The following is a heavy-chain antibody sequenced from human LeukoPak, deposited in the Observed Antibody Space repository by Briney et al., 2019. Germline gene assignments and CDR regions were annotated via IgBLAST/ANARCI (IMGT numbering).Heavy chain of an antibody. Sequence: PGGSLRLSCAASGFTFSDYYMSWIRQAPGKGLEWVSYISSSGSTIYYADSVKGRFTISRDNAKNSLYLQMNSLRAEDTAVYYCARDLVTMVRGASDAFDIWGQGTMVTVSS. D-gene: IGHD3-10*01. CDR1: GFTFSDYY. CDR2: ISSSGSTI. J-gene: IGHJ3*02. V-gene: IGHV3-11*01. CDR3: ARDLVTMVRGASDAFDI.